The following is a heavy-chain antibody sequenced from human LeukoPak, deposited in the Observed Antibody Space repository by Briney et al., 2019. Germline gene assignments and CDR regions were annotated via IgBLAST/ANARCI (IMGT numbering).Heavy chain of an antibody. CDR1: DYSFSTYG. CDR2: ISPNSGNT. CDR3: ARDRNDGFDV. J-gene: IGHJ3*01. Sequence: GASVKVSCKASDYSFSTYGFTWVRLAPGQGPEWMGWISPNSGNTYYAQNLQGRVTMTTDTSTNTAYMELRSLTSDGTAVYYCARDRNDGFDVWGQGTMVTVSS. V-gene: IGHV1-18*01.